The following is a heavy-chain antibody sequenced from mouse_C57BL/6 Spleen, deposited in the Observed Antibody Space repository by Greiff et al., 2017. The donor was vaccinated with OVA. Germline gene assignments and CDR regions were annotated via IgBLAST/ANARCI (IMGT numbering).Heavy chain of an antibody. V-gene: IGHV1-62-3*01. Sequence: QVQLQQPGAELVKPGASVKLSCKASGYTFTSYWMHWVKQRPGQGLEWIGRIDPNSGGTNYNDKFKGKATLTVAKTSSTAYMQLSSLTSEDSAVDYCAIHYSGSSYRAMDYWGQGTSVTVSS. CDR1: GYTFTSYW. CDR3: AIHYSGSSYRAMDY. D-gene: IGHD1-1*01. CDR2: IDPNSGGT. J-gene: IGHJ4*01.